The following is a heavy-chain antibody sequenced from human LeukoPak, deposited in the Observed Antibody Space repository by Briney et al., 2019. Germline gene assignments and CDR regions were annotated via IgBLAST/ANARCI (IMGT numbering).Heavy chain of an antibody. CDR1: GGSISTYY. V-gene: IGHV4-59*01. CDR2: IYYSGST. J-gene: IGHJ4*02. CDR3: ARVRRDGYNYFDY. D-gene: IGHD5-24*01. Sequence: SETLSLTCTVSGGSISTYYWSWIRQPPGKGLEWIGYIYYSGSTNYNPSLKSRVTISVDTSKIQFSLKLSSVTAADTAVYYCARVRRDGYNYFDYWGQGTLVTVSS.